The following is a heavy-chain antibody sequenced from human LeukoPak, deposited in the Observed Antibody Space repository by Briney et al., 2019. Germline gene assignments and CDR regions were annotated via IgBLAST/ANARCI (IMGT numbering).Heavy chain of an antibody. Sequence: PSETLSLTCTVSGGSISSGDYYWNWIRQPPGKGLEWIGFIYYSGSVYYNPSLKSRVIISVDTSKNQFSLNLSSVTAADTAVYFCARGLARFYGAASDFWGQGTLVTVSS. D-gene: IGHD3-3*02. CDR2: IYYSGSV. V-gene: IGHV4-30-4*01. J-gene: IGHJ4*02. CDR1: GGSISSGDYY. CDR3: ARGLARFYGAASDF.